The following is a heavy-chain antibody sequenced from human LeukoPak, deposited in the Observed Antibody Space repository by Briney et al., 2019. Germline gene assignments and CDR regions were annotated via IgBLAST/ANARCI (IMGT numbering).Heavy chain of an antibody. V-gene: IGHV4-4*02. CDR1: GGSISNTNW. D-gene: IGHD2-8*01. Sequence: SETLSLTCGVPGGSISNTNWWSWVPRPPGQGLEWSGEISLTGLTHYNPSLESRVSVSLDKSKNQLSLSLSSVTAPNTAVCNRSRENGAFSPFGYWGQGTLVTVLS. J-gene: IGHJ4*02. CDR3: SRENGAFSPFGY. CDR2: ISLTGLT.